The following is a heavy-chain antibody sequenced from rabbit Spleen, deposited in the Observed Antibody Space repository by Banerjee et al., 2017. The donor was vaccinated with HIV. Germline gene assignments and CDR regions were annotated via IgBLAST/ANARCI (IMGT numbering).Heavy chain of an antibody. D-gene: IGHD1-1*01. J-gene: IGHJ4*01. Sequence: QQQLVESGGGLVQPEGSLTLTCTASGFDFSSNAMCWVRQAPGKGLEWTACIDFSGGKTYYASWAKGRFTASKTSSTTVTPQMTSLTAADTATYFCARDLVAVIGWNFSLWGQGTLVTVS. CDR3: ARDLVAVIGWNFSL. V-gene: IGHV1S45*01. CDR2: IDFSGGKT. CDR1: GFDFSSNA.